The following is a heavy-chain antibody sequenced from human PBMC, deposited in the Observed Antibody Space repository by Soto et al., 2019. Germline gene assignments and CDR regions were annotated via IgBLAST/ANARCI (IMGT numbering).Heavy chain of an antibody. CDR2: ISSSSRHI. J-gene: IGHJ4*02. V-gene: IGHV3-21*01. CDR1: GFTFDDYT. Sequence: EVQLVESGGVVVQPGGSLRLSCAASGFTFDDYTMHWVRQAPGKGLEWVSSISSSSRHIYYADSVKGRVTISRDNAKNLLYLQMNSLRAEDTAMYYCARDQGGRAVAGSGDYWGQGTLVTVSS. CDR3: ARDQGGRAVAGSGDY. D-gene: IGHD6-19*01.